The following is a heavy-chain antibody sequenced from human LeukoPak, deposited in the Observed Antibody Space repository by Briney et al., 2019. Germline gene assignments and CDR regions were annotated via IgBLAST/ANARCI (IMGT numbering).Heavy chain of an antibody. CDR3: SRVQAGRFSYFYMDV. CDR2: IRSNANNYAT. V-gene: IGHV3-73*01. CDR1: GFTFSGSA. J-gene: IGHJ6*03. Sequence: GGSLRLSCAASGFTFSGSAIHWVRQSSGKGLEWVGRIRSNANNYATTYGASVNGRFSISRDDSENTAYLHMNSLKTEDTAVYYCSRVQAGRFSYFYMDVWGKGTTVIVSS. D-gene: IGHD6-13*01.